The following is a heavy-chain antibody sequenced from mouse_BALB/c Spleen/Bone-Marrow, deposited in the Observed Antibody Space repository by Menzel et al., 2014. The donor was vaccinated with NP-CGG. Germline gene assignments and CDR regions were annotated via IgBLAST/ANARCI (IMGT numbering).Heavy chain of an antibody. CDR3: ARDIRHLDY. CDR2: IRNKANGYTT. V-gene: IGHV7-3*02. J-gene: IGHJ2*01. Sequence: EVNVVQSGGGLVQPGVSLRLSCTTSGFTFTDYYVSWVRQPPGKALEWLGFIRNKANGYTTEYSASVKGRFTISRDNSQSILYLQMNTLRAEDSATYYCARDIRHLDYWGKGTTLTVST. CDR1: GFTFTDYY.